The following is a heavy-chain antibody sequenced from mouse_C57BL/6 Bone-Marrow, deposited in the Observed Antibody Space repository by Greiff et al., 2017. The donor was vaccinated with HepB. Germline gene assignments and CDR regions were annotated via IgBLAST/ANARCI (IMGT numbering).Heavy chain of an antibody. CDR2: IYPGSGST. J-gene: IGHJ4*01. V-gene: IGHV1-55*01. CDR3: ARYYGSSTDYYAMDY. D-gene: IGHD1-1*01. Sequence: QVQLQQPGAELVKPGASVKMSCKASGYTFTSYWITWVKQRPGQGLEWIGDIYPGSGSTNYNEKFKSKATLTVDTSSSTAYMQLSSLTSEDSAVYYCARYYGSSTDYYAMDYWGQGTSVTVSS. CDR1: GYTFTSYW.